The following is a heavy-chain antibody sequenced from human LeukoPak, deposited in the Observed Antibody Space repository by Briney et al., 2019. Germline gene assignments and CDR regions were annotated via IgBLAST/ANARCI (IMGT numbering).Heavy chain of an antibody. CDR1: GFTVVYNY. Sequence: GGSLRLSCAASGFTVVYNYMSWVCQAPGKGLEWVSLIYSDGSTFYPDSVRGRFTISRDNSKNTLYLQMNSLRADDTAVYYCAKAAAGTEYFDFWGQGTLVTVSS. D-gene: IGHD6-13*01. J-gene: IGHJ4*02. CDR2: IYSDGST. CDR3: AKAAAGTEYFDF. V-gene: IGHV3-53*01.